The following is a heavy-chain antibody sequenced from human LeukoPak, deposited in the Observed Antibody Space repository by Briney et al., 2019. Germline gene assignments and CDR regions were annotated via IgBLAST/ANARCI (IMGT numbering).Heavy chain of an antibody. V-gene: IGHV4-39*07. D-gene: IGHD1-26*01. CDR2: IYYSGST. J-gene: IGHJ4*02. Sequence: PSETLSLTCTVSGGSISSSSYYWGWIRQPPGKGLEWIGSIYYSGSTNYNPSLKSRVTISVDTSKNQFSLKLSSVTAADTAVYYCARWHNLVYSGSYYDYWGQGTLVTVSS. CDR1: GGSISSSSYY. CDR3: ARWHNLVYSGSYYDY.